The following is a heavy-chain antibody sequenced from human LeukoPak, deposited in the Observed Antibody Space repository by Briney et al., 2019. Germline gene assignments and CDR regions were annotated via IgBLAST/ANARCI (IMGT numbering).Heavy chain of an antibody. CDR2: MNPNSGNT. V-gene: IGHV1-8*03. D-gene: IGHD6-19*01. Sequence: ASVKVSCKASGYTFTSYDINWVRQATGQGLEWMGWMNPNSGNTGYAQKFQGRVTITRNTSISTAYMELSSLRSEDTAVYYCAKGPEYSSGWPIDYWGQGTLVTVSS. CDR1: GYTFTSYD. J-gene: IGHJ4*02. CDR3: AKGPEYSSGWPIDY.